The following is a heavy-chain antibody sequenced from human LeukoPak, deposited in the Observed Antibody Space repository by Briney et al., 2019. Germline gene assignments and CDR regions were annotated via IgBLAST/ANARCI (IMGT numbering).Heavy chain of an antibody. CDR3: ARRRRIAENWFDP. CDR1: GYSFTSYW. V-gene: IGHV5-10-1*01. CDR2: IDPSDSYT. D-gene: IGHD6-13*01. Sequence: GESLKISCKCSGYSFTSYWISWVRQMPGKGLEWMGRIDPSDSYTNYSPSFQGHVTISADKSISTAYLQWSSLKASDTAMYYCARRRRIAENWFDPWGQGTLVTVSS. J-gene: IGHJ5*02.